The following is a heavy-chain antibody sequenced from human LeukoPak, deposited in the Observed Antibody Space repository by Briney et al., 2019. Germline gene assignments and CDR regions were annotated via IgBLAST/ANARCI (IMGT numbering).Heavy chain of an antibody. D-gene: IGHD3-22*01. V-gene: IGHV1-18*01. J-gene: IGHJ3*02. CDR2: ISAYNGNT. CDR1: GYTFTSYG. Sequence: GASVNVSCKASGYTFTSYGISWVRQAPGQGLEWMGWISAYNGNTNYAQKLQGRVTMTTDTSTSTAYMELRSLRSDDTAVYYCARAGGSGYYDSSGYYPHAFDIWGQGTMVTVSS. CDR3: ARAGGSGYYDSSGYYPHAFDI.